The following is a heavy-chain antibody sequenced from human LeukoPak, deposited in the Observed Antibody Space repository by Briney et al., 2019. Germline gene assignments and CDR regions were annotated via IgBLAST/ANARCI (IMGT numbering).Heavy chain of an antibody. CDR2: IYYSGST. V-gene: IGHV4-31*03. CDR1: GGSISSGGYY. Sequence: SQTLSLTCTVSGGSISSGGYYWSWTRQRPGKGLEWIGYIYYSGSTYYNPSLKSRVTISVDTSKNQFSLKLSSVTAADTAVYYCARGTDPEYYFDYWGQGTLVTVSS. D-gene: IGHD1-14*01. J-gene: IGHJ4*02. CDR3: ARGTDPEYYFDY.